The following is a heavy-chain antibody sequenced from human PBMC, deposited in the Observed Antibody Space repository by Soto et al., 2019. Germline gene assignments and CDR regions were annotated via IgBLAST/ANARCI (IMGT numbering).Heavy chain of an antibody. Sequence: ASVKVSCKASGYTFTSYGISWVRQAPGQGLEWMGWISAYNGNTNYAQKLQGRVTMTTDTSTSTAYMELRSLRSDDTAVYYCAIEPGEQRLPPDTATDYWGQGTLVTVSS. D-gene: IGHD6-25*01. CDR3: AIEPGEQRLPPDTATDY. CDR1: GYTFTSYG. V-gene: IGHV1-18*01. J-gene: IGHJ4*02. CDR2: ISAYNGNT.